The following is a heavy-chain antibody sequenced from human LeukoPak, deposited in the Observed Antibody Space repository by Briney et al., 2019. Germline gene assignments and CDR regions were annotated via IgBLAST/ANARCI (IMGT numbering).Heavy chain of an antibody. D-gene: IGHD6-13*01. V-gene: IGHV3-33*01. CDR1: GFTFSSYG. CDR2: IWYDGSNK. CDR3: ARGRRGIAAARGYYYYGMDV. J-gene: IGHJ6*02. Sequence: GGSLRLSCAASGFTFSSYGMHWVRQAPGKGLEWVAVIWYDGSNKYCADSVKGRFTISRDNSKNTLYLRMNSLRAEDTAVYYCARGRRGIAAARGYYYYGMDVWGQGTTVTVSS.